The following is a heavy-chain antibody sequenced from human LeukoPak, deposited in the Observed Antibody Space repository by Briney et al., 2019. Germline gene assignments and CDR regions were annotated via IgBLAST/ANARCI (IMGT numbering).Heavy chain of an antibody. V-gene: IGHV4-61*02. CDR3: ARVKWELLAGPFEY. J-gene: IGHJ4*02. CDR1: GDSISSGSYY. Sequence: SQTLSLTCTVSGDSISSGSYYWSWIRQPAGKGLEWIGRLYSSGTTNYNPSLKSRVSMSVDTSKNQFSLMLSSVTAADTAVYYCARVKWELLAGPFEYWGQGTLVTVST. D-gene: IGHD1-26*01. CDR2: LYSSGTT.